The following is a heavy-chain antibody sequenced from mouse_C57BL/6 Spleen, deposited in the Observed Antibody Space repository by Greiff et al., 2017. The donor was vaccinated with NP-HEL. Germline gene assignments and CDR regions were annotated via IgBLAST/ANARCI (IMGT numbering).Heavy chain of an antibody. Sequence: DVMLVESEGGLVQPGSSMKLSCTASGFTFSDYYMAWVRQVPEKGLEWVANINYDGSSTYYLDSLKSRFIISRDNAKNILYLQMSSLKSEDTATYYCAGEGDYDYDGYFDVWGTGTTVTVSS. CDR3: AGEGDYDYDGYFDV. D-gene: IGHD2-4*01. CDR1: GFTFSDYY. CDR2: INYDGSST. J-gene: IGHJ1*03. V-gene: IGHV5-16*01.